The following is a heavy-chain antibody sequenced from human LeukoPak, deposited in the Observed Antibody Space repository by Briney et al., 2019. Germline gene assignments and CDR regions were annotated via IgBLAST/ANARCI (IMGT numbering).Heavy chain of an antibody. V-gene: IGHV4-61*02. CDR1: GGSISSGSYY. CDR2: IYTSGST. J-gene: IGHJ5*02. CDR3: ARHRVTMVRERRGWFDP. Sequence: PSQTLSLTCTVSGGSISSGSYYWSWIRQPAGKGLEWIGRIYTSGSTNYNPSLKSRVTISVDTSKNQFSLKLSSVTAADTAVYYCARHRVTMVRERRGWFDPWGQGTLVTVSS. D-gene: IGHD3-10*01.